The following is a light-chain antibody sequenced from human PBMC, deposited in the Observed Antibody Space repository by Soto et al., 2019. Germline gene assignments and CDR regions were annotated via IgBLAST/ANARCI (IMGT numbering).Light chain of an antibody. CDR3: CSYAGAFTYV. Sequence: QSVLTQPRSVSGSPGHSVTISCTGTSSDVGGYSYVSWYQQHPGKAPKLMISDVSKRPSGVPDRFSGSKFVNTASLTISGLQAEDEADYYCCSYAGAFTYVFGSGTKLTVL. CDR1: SSDVGGYSY. J-gene: IGLJ1*01. CDR2: DVS. V-gene: IGLV2-11*01.